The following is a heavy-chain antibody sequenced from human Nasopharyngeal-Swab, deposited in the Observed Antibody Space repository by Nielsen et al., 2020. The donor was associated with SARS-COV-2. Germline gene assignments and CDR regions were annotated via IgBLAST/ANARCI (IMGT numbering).Heavy chain of an antibody. V-gene: IGHV4-4*02. J-gene: IGHJ4*02. CDR2: IYHSGST. Sequence: WIRQPPGKGLEWIGEIYHSGSTNYNPSLKSRVTISVDTSKNQFSLKLSSVTAADTAVYYCARDKRGRQLSLWGQGTLVTVSS. D-gene: IGHD5-18*01. CDR3: ARDKRGRQLSL.